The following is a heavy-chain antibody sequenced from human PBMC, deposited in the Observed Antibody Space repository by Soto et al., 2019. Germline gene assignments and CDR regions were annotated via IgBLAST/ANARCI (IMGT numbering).Heavy chain of an antibody. D-gene: IGHD4-17*01. V-gene: IGHV3-30-3*01. CDR1: GFTFSSYA. J-gene: IGHJ6*02. Sequence: PGGSLRLSCAAPGFTFSSYAMHWVRQAPGKGLEWVAVISYDGSNKYYADSVKGRFTISRDNSKNTLYLQMNSLRAEDTAVYYCARDLYGDNDYYYGMDVWGQGTTVTVSS. CDR3: ARDLYGDNDYYYGMDV. CDR2: ISYDGSNK.